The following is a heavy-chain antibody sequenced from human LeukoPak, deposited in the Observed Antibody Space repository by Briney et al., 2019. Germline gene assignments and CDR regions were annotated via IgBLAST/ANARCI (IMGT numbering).Heavy chain of an antibody. CDR2: IYPGDSAT. V-gene: IGHV5-51*01. CDR3: ARPAAGLGGFDY. CDR1: GYSFTAYW. D-gene: IGHD3-16*01. J-gene: IGHJ4*02. Sequence: GESLKISCRGSGYSFTAYWIAWVRQMPGKGLEWMATIYPGDSATTYSPSFQGQVTISADKSITTASLQWSSLKASDNAMYYCARPAAGLGGFDYWGQGTLVTVSS.